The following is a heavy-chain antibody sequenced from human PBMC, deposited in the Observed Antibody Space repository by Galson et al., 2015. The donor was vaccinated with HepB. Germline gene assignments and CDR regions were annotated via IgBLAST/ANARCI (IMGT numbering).Heavy chain of an antibody. Sequence: SVKVSCKASGYTFTSYYMHWVRQAPGQGLEWMGTINPSGDYTIYSQKFQARVSMTRDTSTNTVYMELSSLRSEDTAVYFGARGEGSSCTFDSWVQGTLVPVSS. CDR1: GYTFTSYY. CDR3: ARGEGSSCTFDS. V-gene: IGHV1-46*01. CDR2: INPSGDYT. J-gene: IGHJ4*02. D-gene: IGHD6-13*01.